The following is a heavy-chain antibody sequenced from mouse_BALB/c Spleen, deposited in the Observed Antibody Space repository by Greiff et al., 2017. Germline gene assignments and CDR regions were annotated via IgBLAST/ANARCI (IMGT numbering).Heavy chain of an antibody. CDR3: ARLITTGDYFDY. D-gene: IGHD2-4*01. V-gene: IGHV3-2*02. J-gene: IGHJ2*01. CDR1: GYSITSDYA. CDR2: ISYSGST. Sequence: VQLQQSGPGLVKPSQSLSLTCTVTGYSITSDYAWNWIRQFPGNKLEWMGYISYSGSTSYNPSLKSRISITRDTSKNQFFLQLNSVTTEDTATYYCARLITTGDYFDYWGQGTTLTVSS.